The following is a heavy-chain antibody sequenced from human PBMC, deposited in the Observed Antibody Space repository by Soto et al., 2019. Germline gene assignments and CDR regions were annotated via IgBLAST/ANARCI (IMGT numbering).Heavy chain of an antibody. V-gene: IGHV3-23*01. CDR1: GFTFSSYA. J-gene: IGHJ3*02. Sequence: EVQLLESGGGLVQPGGSLRLSCAASGFTFSSYAMSWVRQAPGKGREWVSAISGSGGTTHYADYVKGRFTFSRDNSKNTLYLQMNTLRAEDTAVYYCAKTANGWFSAFDIWGQGTMVTVSS. D-gene: IGHD6-19*01. CDR2: ISGSGGTT. CDR3: AKTANGWFSAFDI.